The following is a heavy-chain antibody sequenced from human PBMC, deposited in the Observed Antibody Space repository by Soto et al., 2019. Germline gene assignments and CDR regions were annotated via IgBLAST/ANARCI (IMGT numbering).Heavy chain of an antibody. Sequence: QVQLVQSGAEVKKPGSSVQVSCKASGGTFSSYAISWVRQAPGQGLEWMGGIIPIFGTANYAQKFQGTVTITADESTSTAYMELSSLRAEDTAVYYCATIPYLYCSSTSCSGFDYWGQGTLVTVSS. CDR2: IIPIFGTA. CDR1: GGTFSSYA. V-gene: IGHV1-69*01. D-gene: IGHD2-2*01. J-gene: IGHJ4*02. CDR3: ATIPYLYCSSTSCSGFDY.